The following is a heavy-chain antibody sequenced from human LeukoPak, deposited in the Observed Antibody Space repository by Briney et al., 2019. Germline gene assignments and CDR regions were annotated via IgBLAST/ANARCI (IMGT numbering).Heavy chain of an antibody. V-gene: IGHV4-39*01. CDR1: GGSIRSTSDY. CDR2: IYYAGST. Sequence: PSETLSLTCTVSGGSIRSTSDYWGWIRQPPGKGLEWIGNIYYAGSTYYNPSLQSRVSISVDTSKNQFSLQLNSVTPEDTAVYYCARGGHGSGAFQFYYWGQGTLVTVSS. J-gene: IGHJ4*02. CDR3: ARGGHGSGAFQFYY. D-gene: IGHD3-10*01.